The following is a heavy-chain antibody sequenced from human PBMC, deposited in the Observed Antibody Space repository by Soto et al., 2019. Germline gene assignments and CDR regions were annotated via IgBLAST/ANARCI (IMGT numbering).Heavy chain of an antibody. D-gene: IGHD3-22*01. CDR2: ISTYNGET. CDR1: GYNFISHG. Sequence: QAQLVQSGPEVKKPGASVKVSCKSSGYNFISHGITWVRQAPGQGLEWMAWISTYNGETKYAENFQGRVTMTTHTSKGTAYMELRSLRSDDTAVYYCTRPTYDSTAYSFDTWGQGTLVTVSS. J-gene: IGHJ4*02. V-gene: IGHV1-18*01. CDR3: TRPTYDSTAYSFDT.